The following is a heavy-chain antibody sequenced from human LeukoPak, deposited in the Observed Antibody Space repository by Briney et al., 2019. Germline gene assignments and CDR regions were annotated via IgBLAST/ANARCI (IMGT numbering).Heavy chain of an antibody. V-gene: IGHV4-59*08. CDR3: ARHIVYYGVGVTTV. Sequence: SETLSLTCTVSGGSISSYYWSWIRQPPGKGLEWIGYIYYSGSTNYNPSLKSRVTISVDTSKNQFSLKLSSVTAADTAVYYCARHIVYYGVGVTTVWGQGSTVTLPS. D-gene: IGHD3-10*01. J-gene: IGHJ6*01. CDR1: GGSISSYY. CDR2: IYYSGST.